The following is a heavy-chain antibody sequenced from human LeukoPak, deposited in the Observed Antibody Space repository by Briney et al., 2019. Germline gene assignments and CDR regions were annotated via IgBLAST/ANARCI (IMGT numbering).Heavy chain of an antibody. CDR2: INPDKGGT. J-gene: IGHJ3*02. Sequence: ASVKVPCKSSVYTFTDHYMHWVRQAPGQGREWMGWINPDKGGTNYAQRFQGRVTITRDRPLRPLYMELNRLKSDHAAVFYFSRDKRSAFDTWGQGTMVTVSS. CDR1: VYTFTDHY. V-gene: IGHV1-2*02. CDR3: SRDKRSAFDT.